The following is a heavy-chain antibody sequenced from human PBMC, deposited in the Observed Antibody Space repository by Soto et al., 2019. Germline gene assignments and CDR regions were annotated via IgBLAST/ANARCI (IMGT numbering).Heavy chain of an antibody. CDR1: GFTFSSYG. Sequence: QVQLVESGGGVVQPGRSLRLSCAASGFTFSSYGMHWVRQAPGKGLEWVAVIWYDGSNKYYADSVKGRFTISRDNSKNTLYMQMNSLRAEDTAVYYCARDLQIIAARTTTLDHWGQGTLVTVSS. CDR2: IWYDGSNK. J-gene: IGHJ4*02. D-gene: IGHD6-6*01. CDR3: ARDLQIIAARTTTLDH. V-gene: IGHV3-33*01.